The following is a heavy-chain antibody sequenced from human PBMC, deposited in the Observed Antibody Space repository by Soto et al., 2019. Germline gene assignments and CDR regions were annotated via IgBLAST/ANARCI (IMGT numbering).Heavy chain of an antibody. J-gene: IGHJ3*01. CDR1: GGTFSTYI. CDR2: IIPIPDIT. Sequence: QVQLVQSGAEVRKPGSSVNVSCKAPGGTFSTYIISWVRHAPGQGLEWMGRIIPIPDITNYAQKFQGRVTVTADRSTSTAYMELTSLKSEDTAVYYCARDRITTRGDAFDLWGQGTMVTVSS. CDR3: ARDRITTRGDAFDL. D-gene: IGHD3-3*01. V-gene: IGHV1-69*08.